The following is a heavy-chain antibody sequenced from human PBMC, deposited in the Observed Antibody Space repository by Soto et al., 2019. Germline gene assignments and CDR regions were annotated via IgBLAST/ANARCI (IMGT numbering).Heavy chain of an antibody. CDR1: GYGFANYW. V-gene: IGHV5-51*01. Sequence: VESLKISCEASGYGFANYWIGWLLQMPGKVLEWMGIIYPGDSDTTYSPSFQGHVTISADKSISTVYLQWSSLEASDTAIYYCARAPSHGWYQHFDYWGQGTLVTVSS. CDR3: ARAPSHGWYQHFDY. CDR2: IYPGDSDT. D-gene: IGHD6-19*01. J-gene: IGHJ4*02.